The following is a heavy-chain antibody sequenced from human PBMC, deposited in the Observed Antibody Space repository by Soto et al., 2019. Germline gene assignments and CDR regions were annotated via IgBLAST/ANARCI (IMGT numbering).Heavy chain of an antibody. CDR2: IIPIFGTA. J-gene: IGHJ4*02. CDR1: GGTFSSYA. CDR3: ARVVGMGSGYYPGYFDY. V-gene: IGHV1-69*13. Sequence: GASVKVSCKASGGTFSSYAISWVRQAPGQGLEWMGGIIPIFGTANYAQKFQGRVTITADESTSTAYMELSSLRSEDTAVYYCARVVGMGSGYYPGYFDYWGQGTLVTVSS. D-gene: IGHD3-22*01.